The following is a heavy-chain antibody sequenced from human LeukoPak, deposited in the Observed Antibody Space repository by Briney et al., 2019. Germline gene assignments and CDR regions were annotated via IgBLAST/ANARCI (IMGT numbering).Heavy chain of an antibody. V-gene: IGHV4-61*05. Sequence: SETLSLTCTVSGGSISSSSYYWGWIRQPPGKGLEWIGYIYYSGSTNYNPSLKSRVTISVDTSKNQFSLKLSSVTAADTAVYYCARLPWLLLGYFDYWGQGTLVTVSS. CDR2: IYYSGST. CDR1: GGSISSSSYY. CDR3: ARLPWLLLGYFDY. D-gene: IGHD3-22*01. J-gene: IGHJ4*02.